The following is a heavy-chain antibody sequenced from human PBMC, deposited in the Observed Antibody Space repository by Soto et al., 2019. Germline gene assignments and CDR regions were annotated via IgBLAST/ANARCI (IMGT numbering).Heavy chain of an antibody. CDR3: ARTSIVASNSAD. Sequence: EVQLLESGGDLVQPGGSLRLSCTASGFTFTTYAMSWVRQAPGKGLEWVSAISSSGGSIFYADSVKGRFTVSRDNSKNTRYLQLSSLRAEDTAVYYCARTSIVASNSADWGRGTLVTVSS. V-gene: IGHV3-23*01. CDR2: ISSSGGSI. CDR1: GFTFTTYA. D-gene: IGHD4-4*01. J-gene: IGHJ4*02.